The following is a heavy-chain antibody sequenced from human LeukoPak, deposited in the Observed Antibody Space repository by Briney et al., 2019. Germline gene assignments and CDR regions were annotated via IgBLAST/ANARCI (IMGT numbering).Heavy chain of an antibody. CDR3: ARDQEVVVVAANPTYYGMDV. J-gene: IGHJ6*02. V-gene: IGHV3-21*01. CDR2: ISSSSSYI. Sequence: GGSLRLSCAASTFTFSSYAMTWVRQAPGKGLEWVSSISSSSSYIYYADSVKGRFTISRDNAKNSLYLQMNSLRAEDTAVYYCARDQEVVVVAANPTYYGMDVWGQGTTVTVSS. CDR1: TFTFSSYA. D-gene: IGHD2-15*01.